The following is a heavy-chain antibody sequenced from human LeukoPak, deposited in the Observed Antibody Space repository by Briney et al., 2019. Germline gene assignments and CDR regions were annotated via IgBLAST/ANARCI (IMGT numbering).Heavy chain of an antibody. CDR2: ISSSSSYI. D-gene: IGHD1-1*01. CDR3: ARSGTTGTTRWFDP. V-gene: IGHV3-21*01. CDR1: GFTFSSYS. Sequence: GGSLRLSCAASGFTFSSYSMNWVRQAPGKGLEWVSSISSSSSYIYYADSVKGRFTISRDNAKNSLYLQMNSLRAGDTAVYYCARSGTTGTTRWFDPWGQGTLVTVSS. J-gene: IGHJ5*02.